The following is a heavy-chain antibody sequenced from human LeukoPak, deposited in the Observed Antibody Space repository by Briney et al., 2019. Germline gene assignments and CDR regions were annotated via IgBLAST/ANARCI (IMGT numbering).Heavy chain of an antibody. CDR2: IDFGGST. CDR1: GESFSGYY. CDR3: ARAPSGYCSRASCLYYFDY. V-gene: IGHV4-34*01. Sequence: SETLSLTCAVYGESFSGYYWNWIRQPPGKGLEGIGEIDFGGSTNCNPSLTSRGNLSLDTVKNQFSLWLSSVTAADTAVYYCARAPSGYCSRASCLYYFDYWGQGTLVSVSS. J-gene: IGHJ4*02. D-gene: IGHD2-15*01.